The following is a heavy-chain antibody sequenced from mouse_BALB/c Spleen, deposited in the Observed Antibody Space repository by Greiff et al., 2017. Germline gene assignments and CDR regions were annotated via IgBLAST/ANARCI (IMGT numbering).Heavy chain of an antibody. J-gene: IGHJ3*01. Sequence: EVQLQESGPGLVKPSQSLSLTCTVTGYSITSDYAWNWIRQFPGNKLEWMGYISYSGSTSYNPSLKSRISITRDTSKNQFFLQLNSVTTEDTATYYCARSEGYWFAYWGQGTLVTVSA. CDR3: ARSEGYWFAY. CDR2: ISYSGST. V-gene: IGHV3-2*02. D-gene: IGHD2-2*01. CDR1: GYSITSDYA.